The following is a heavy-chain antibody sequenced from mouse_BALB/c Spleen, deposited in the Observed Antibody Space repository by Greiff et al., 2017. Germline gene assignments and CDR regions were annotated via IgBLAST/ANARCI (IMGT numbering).Heavy chain of an antibody. J-gene: IGHJ2*01. CDR3: TREDYGNYIFDY. Sequence: EVQLVESGGGLVKPGGSLKLSCAASGFTFSSYTMSWVRQTPEKRLEWVATISSGGSYTYYPDSVKGRFTISRDNAKNTLYLQMSSLKSEDTAMYYCTREDYGNYIFDYWGQGTTLTVSS. V-gene: IGHV5-6-4*01. CDR1: GFTFSSYT. D-gene: IGHD2-1*01. CDR2: ISSGGSYT.